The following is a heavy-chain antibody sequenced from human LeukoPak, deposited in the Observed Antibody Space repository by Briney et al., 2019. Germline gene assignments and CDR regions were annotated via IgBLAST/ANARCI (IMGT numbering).Heavy chain of an antibody. CDR2: ISWNSGSI. J-gene: IGHJ4*02. V-gene: IGHV3-9*01. Sequence: PGGSLRLSCAASGFTFSSYGMHWVRQAPGKGLEWVSGISWNSGSIGYADSVKGRFTISRDNAKNSLYLQMNSPRAEDTALYYCARAAALSWLVLAYWGQGTLVTVSS. D-gene: IGHD6-19*01. CDR1: GFTFSSYG. CDR3: ARAAALSWLVLAY.